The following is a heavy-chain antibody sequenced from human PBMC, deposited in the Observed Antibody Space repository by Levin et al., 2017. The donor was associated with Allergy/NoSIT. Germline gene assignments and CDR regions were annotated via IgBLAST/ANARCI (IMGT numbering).Heavy chain of an antibody. CDR1: GFTFSSYA. CDR2: ISGSGGST. Sequence: GESLKTSCAASGFTFSSYAMSWVRQAPGKGLEWVSTISGSGGSTYYADSVKGRFTISRDNAKNTLYLQMNSLRAEDTAVYYCAKDSEVGSSGYYFFYYFDYWGQGTLVTVSS. J-gene: IGHJ4*02. CDR3: AKDSEVGSSGYYFFYYFDY. V-gene: IGHV3-23*01. D-gene: IGHD3-22*01.